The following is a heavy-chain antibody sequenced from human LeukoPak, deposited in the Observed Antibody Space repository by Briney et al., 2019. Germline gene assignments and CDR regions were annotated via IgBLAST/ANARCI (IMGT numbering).Heavy chain of an antibody. CDR3: ASHLGVWQSYRQAPYYLHY. V-gene: IGHV4-39*01. D-gene: IGHD3-16*02. Sequence: KPSETLSLTCTVSGGSISSTNYYWGWIRQPPGKGLEWIGNVYYSGSTYYNPSLKSRVTISLDTSKNQFSLKLSSVTAADTALYYCASHLGVWQSYRQAPYYLHYWGQGTLVTVSS. CDR1: GGSISSTNYY. J-gene: IGHJ4*02. CDR2: VYYSGST.